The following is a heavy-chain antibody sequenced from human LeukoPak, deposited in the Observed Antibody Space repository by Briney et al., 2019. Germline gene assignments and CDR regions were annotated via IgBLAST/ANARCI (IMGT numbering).Heavy chain of an antibody. CDR1: GFSLSTSGMC. CDR3: ARIRLSAAAPEFDY. J-gene: IGHJ4*02. D-gene: IGHD6-13*01. Sequence: ESGPALVKPTQTLTLTCTFSGFSLSTSGMCVSWIRQPPGKALEWLARIDWDDDKYYSTSLKTRLTISKDTSKNQVVLTMTNMDPVDTATYYCARIRLSAAAPEFDYWGQGTLVTVSS. CDR2: IDWDDDK. V-gene: IGHV2-70*11.